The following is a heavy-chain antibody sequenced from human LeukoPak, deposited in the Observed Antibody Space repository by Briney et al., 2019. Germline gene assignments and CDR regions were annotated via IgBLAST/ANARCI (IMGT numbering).Heavy chain of an antibody. CDR1: GYSFTSYW. J-gene: IGHJ5*02. V-gene: IGHV1-3*01. Sequence: GESLKISCRGSGYSFTSYWIGWVRQAPGQRLEWMGWINAGNGNTKYSQKFQGRVTITRDTSASTAYMELSSLRSEDTAVYYCARDLRFGELFSFNWFDPWGQGTLVTVSS. CDR2: INAGNGNT. D-gene: IGHD3-10*01. CDR3: ARDLRFGELFSFNWFDP.